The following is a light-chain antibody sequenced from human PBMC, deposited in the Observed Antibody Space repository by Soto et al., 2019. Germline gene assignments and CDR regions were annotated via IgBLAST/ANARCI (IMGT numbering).Light chain of an antibody. V-gene: IGKV1-5*01. J-gene: IGKJ4*01. CDR2: DAS. CDR1: QSISKW. CDR3: QQLRSYPST. Sequence: DIQMTQSPSTLSAAIGDRVSITCRASQSISKWLAWHQQKPGKAPKLLIYDASTLQSGVPPRFSGSGFGTDFTLTISSLQAEDFASYYCQQLRSYPSTFGGGTKVDI.